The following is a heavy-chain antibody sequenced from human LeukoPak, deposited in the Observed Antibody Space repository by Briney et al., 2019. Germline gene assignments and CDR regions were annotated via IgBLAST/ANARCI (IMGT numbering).Heavy chain of an antibody. V-gene: IGHV3-7*03. CDR2: IKQDGSEK. CDR3: ARSTLPGRSGRTEFFQH. Sequence: GGSLRLSCAASGFIFSRYWMSWVGQAPGKGLEWVANIKQDGSEKYYVDSVRGRFTISRDNAKNSLYLQMHSLRAEDTAMYYCARSTLPGRSGRTEFFQHWGQGTLVTVSS. CDR1: GFIFSRYW. J-gene: IGHJ1*01. D-gene: IGHD6-19*01.